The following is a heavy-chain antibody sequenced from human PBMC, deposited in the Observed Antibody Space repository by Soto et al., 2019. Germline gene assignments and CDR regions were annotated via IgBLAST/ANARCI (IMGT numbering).Heavy chain of an antibody. CDR1: GGSISSYY. CDR2: IYYSGST. V-gene: IGHV4-59*01. CDR3: ARYNWGAIGAFDI. D-gene: IGHD1-1*01. J-gene: IGHJ3*02. Sequence: QVQLQESGPGLVKPSETLSLTCTVSGGSISSYYWSWIRQPPGKGLEWIGYIYYSGSTNYNPSLKRRVTISVDTSKNQSSLTLSSVTAAETAVYYCARYNWGAIGAFDIWGQGTMVNVSS.